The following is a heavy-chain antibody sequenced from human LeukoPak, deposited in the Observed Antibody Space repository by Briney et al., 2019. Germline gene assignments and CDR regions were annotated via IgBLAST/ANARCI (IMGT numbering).Heavy chain of an antibody. J-gene: IGHJ4*02. CDR2: INHSGST. V-gene: IGHV4-34*01. CDR1: GVSFSGCY. Sequence: PSETLSLTCAVYGVSFSGCYWSWLRQPPGKGLEWIGEINHSGSTNYNPSLKSRVTISVDTSKNQFSLKLSSVTAADTAVYYCARKGYYFDYWGQGTLVTVSS. CDR3: ARKGYYFDY.